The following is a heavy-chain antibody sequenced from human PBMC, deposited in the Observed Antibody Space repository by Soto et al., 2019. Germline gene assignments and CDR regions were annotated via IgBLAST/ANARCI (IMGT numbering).Heavy chain of an antibody. J-gene: IGHJ4*02. CDR3: AREEPRSSSVVY. CDR1: GFTFSSYS. CDR2: ISSSSSYI. V-gene: IGHV3-21*01. D-gene: IGHD6-6*01. Sequence: GGSLRLSCAASGFTFSSYSMNWVRQAPGKGLEWVSSISSSSSYIYYADSVKGRFTISRDNAKNSLYLQMNSLRAEDTAVYYCAREEPRSSSVVYWGQGTLVTVSS.